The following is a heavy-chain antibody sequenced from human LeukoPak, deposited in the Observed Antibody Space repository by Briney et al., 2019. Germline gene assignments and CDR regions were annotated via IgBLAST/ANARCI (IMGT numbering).Heavy chain of an antibody. CDR2: ITPFNGNT. D-gene: IGHD3-22*01. CDR3: ANTGDDSSGAFDI. Sequence: GSSVKVSCKXSGYTFTYRYLHWVQQAPGQALEWMGWITPFNGNTNYAQKFQDRVTITRDRSMSTAYMELSSLRSEDTAMYYCANTGDDSSGAFDIWGQGTMVTVSS. V-gene: IGHV1-45*02. CDR1: GYTFTYRY. J-gene: IGHJ3*02.